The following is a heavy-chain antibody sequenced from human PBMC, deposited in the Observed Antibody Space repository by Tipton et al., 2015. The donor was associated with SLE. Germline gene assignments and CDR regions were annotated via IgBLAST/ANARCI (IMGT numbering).Heavy chain of an antibody. V-gene: IGHV3-23*01. Sequence: SLRLSCETSEFTFSDYWMYWVRQAPGKGLEWVSVISPGGSGTFYADSVKGRFTISRDNSKNTLFLQMNSLRAEDTAVYYCAKDRIGSRKLLESWGQGTLVTVSS. CDR3: AKDRIGSRKLLES. D-gene: IGHD6-6*01. J-gene: IGHJ4*02. CDR2: ISPGGSGT. CDR1: EFTFSDYW.